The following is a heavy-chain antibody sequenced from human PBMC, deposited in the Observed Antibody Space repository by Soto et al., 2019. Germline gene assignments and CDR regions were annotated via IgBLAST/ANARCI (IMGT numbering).Heavy chain of an antibody. CDR3: ARGSGYSYGYDYYGMDV. V-gene: IGHV1-69*13. CDR1: GGTFSSYA. Sequence: SVKVSCKASGGTFSSYAISWVRQAPGQGLEWMGGIIPIFGTANYAQKFQGRVTITADESTSTAYMELSSLRAEDTAVYYCARGSGYSYGYDYYGMDVWGQGTTVTVSS. D-gene: IGHD5-18*01. J-gene: IGHJ6*02. CDR2: IIPIFGTA.